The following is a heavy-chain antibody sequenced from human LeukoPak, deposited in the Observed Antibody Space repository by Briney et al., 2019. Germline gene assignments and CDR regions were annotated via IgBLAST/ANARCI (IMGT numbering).Heavy chain of an antibody. J-gene: IGHJ1*01. Sequence: GASVRVSCRASGYTFTGHFLHWGRQAPGQGLEWMAWIDPNNGDTHYAQNFQGRITVTRDTSISTVYMELSRLTSDDTAVYYCAREYSASEHWGQGTLVTVSS. V-gene: IGHV1-2*02. CDR1: GYTFTGHF. CDR3: AREYSASEH. D-gene: IGHD4-11*01. CDR2: IDPNNGDT.